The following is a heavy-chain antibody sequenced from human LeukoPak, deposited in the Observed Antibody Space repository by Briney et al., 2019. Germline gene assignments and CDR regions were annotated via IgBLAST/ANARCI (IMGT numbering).Heavy chain of an antibody. V-gene: IGHV3-23*01. CDR3: AKGSRYCSSTSCYYYCYYGMDV. CDR2: ISGSGGST. Sequence: GGSLRLSCAASGFTFSSYAMSWVRQAPGKGLEWVSAISGSGGSTYYADSVKGRFTISRDNSKNTLYLQMNSLRAEDTAVYYCAKGSRYCSSTSCYYYCYYGMDVWGQGTTVTVSS. CDR1: GFTFSSYA. J-gene: IGHJ6*02. D-gene: IGHD2-2*01.